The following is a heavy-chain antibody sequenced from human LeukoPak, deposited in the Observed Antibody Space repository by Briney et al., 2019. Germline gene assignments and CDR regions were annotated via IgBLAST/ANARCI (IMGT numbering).Heavy chain of an antibody. Sequence: SETLSLTCTVSGGSISSGDYYWSWLRQPPGKGLEWIGYIYYSGSTYYNPSLKSRVTISVDTSKNQFSLKLSSVTAADTAVYYCAREEFYYGSGSYYYYGMDVWGKGTTVTVSS. V-gene: IGHV4-30-4*01. CDR2: IYYSGST. J-gene: IGHJ6*04. CDR1: GGSISSGDYY. D-gene: IGHD3-10*01. CDR3: AREEFYYGSGSYYYYGMDV.